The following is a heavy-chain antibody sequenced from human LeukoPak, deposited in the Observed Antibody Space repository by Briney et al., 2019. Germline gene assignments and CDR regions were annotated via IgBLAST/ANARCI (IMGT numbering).Heavy chain of an antibody. V-gene: IGHV4-59*01. CDR2: IYYSGNT. D-gene: IGHD3-22*01. CDR1: GGSISSYY. J-gene: IGHJ4*02. Sequence: SETLSPTCTVSGGSISSYYWSWIRQPPGKGLEWIGYIYYSGNTNYNPSLKSRVTISVDTSKNQFSLKLSSVTAADTAVYYCARVNYDSSGFAAYFDYWGQGTLVTVSS. CDR3: ARVNYDSSGFAAYFDY.